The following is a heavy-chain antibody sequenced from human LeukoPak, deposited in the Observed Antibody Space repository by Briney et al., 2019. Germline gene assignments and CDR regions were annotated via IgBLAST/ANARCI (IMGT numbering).Heavy chain of an antibody. CDR1: GASLSGYS. D-gene: IGHD5-12*01. V-gene: IGHV4-59*08. CDR3: ARRGYSGYERFDY. Sequence: SDTLSTICTVSGASLSGYSWIWLQQPPGKGLVSSGYIYYTGSTNYNPSLKSRVTISVDTSKNQFSLKLSSVTAADTAVYYCARRGYSGYERFDYWGQGTLVTVSA. CDR2: IYYTGST. J-gene: IGHJ4*02.